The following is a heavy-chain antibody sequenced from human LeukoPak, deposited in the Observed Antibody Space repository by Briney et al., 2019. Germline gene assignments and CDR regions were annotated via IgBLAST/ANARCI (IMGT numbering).Heavy chain of an antibody. CDR2: IYPGDSDT. D-gene: IGHD3-22*01. CDR3: AGDSSGYYWEHAFDF. Sequence: GESLKISCKGSGYSFTSYWIGWVRQMPGKGLEWMGIIYPGDSDTRYSPSFQGQVTISADKSISTAYLQWSSLKASDTAMYYCAGDSSGYYWEHAFDFWGQGTMVTVSS. CDR1: GYSFTSYW. J-gene: IGHJ3*01. V-gene: IGHV5-51*01.